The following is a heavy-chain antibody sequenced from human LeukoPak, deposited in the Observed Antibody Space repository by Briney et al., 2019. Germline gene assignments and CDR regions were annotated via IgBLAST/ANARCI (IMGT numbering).Heavy chain of an antibody. CDR1: GGSISSYY. V-gene: IGHV4-59*01. Sequence: SETLSLTCTISGGSISSYYWSWIRQPPGKGLEYIGYIFYTGSTNYNPSLKSRGTISIDTSKHQFSLQLSSLTAADTAVYYCASMADAAYYFDYWGQGPLVTVSS. CDR3: ASMADAAYYFDY. J-gene: IGHJ4*02. D-gene: IGHD5-18*01. CDR2: IFYTGST.